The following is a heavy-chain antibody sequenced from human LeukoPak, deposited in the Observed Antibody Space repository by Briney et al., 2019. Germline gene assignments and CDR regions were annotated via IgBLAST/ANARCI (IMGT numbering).Heavy chain of an antibody. V-gene: IGHV3-74*01. CDR1: GFTFSTYW. J-gene: IGHJ4*02. CDR3: ARDRMGTGPTTVDY. CDR2: IDSDGSTT. Sequence: GGSLRLSCAASGFTFSTYWMHWVRQDPGKGRMWVSRIDSDGSTTNYADSARGRFTISRDNAKNTLYLQMNSLRAEDTAVYYCARDRMGTGPTTVDYWGQGALVTVSS. D-gene: IGHD1-1*01.